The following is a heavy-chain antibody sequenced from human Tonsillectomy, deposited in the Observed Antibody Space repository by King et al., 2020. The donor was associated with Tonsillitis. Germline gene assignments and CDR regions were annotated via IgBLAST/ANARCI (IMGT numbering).Heavy chain of an antibody. Sequence: DVQLVESGGGLVQPGGSLRLSCAASGFTFSSYAMSWVRQAPGKGLEWVSGISGSGGRTYYADSVKGRFTIYRDNSKNTLYLQMNSLRAEDTAVYYCAKVPLVRGVIIRGYYFDHWGQGTLVTVSS. CDR3: AKVPLVRGVIIRGYYFDH. CDR1: GFTFSSYA. CDR2: ISGSGGRT. V-gene: IGHV3-23*04. J-gene: IGHJ4*02. D-gene: IGHD3-10*01.